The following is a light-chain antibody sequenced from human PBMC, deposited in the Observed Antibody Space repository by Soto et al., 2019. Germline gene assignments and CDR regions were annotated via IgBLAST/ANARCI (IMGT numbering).Light chain of an antibody. CDR3: QQYNSYSRT. V-gene: IGKV1-5*03. Sequence: IQMTQSPPTLSSSVRDRVSITCRASQIISSWLAWYQQKPGKAPKLLIYKASSLESGVPSRFSGSGSGTEFTLTISSLQSDDFATYYCQQYNSYSRTFGQGTKVDIK. CDR1: QIISSW. J-gene: IGKJ1*01. CDR2: KAS.